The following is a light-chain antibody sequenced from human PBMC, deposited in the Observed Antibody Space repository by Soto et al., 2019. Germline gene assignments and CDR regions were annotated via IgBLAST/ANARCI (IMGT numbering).Light chain of an antibody. CDR1: SSDVGGYNY. V-gene: IGLV2-14*01. J-gene: IGLJ1*01. CDR3: SSYTSTSTYV. CDR2: HVS. Sequence: QSALTQPASVSGSPGQSITISCTGTSSDVGGYNYVSWYQQYPGKAPKLMIYHVSNRPSGVSNRFSGSKSSNSASLTISGLQAEDEADYYCSSYTSTSTYVFGTGTKVTVL.